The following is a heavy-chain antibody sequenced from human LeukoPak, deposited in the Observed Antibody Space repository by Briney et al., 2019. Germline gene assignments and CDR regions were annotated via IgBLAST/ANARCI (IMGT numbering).Heavy chain of an antibody. CDR3: ARETIYSSSWYLDY. Sequence: GGSLRLSCAASGFTVSSNYMSWVRQAPGKGLEWVSVIYSGGSTYYADSVKGRFTISRDNSKNTLYLQMNSLRAEDTAVYYCARETIYSSSWYLDYWGQGTLVTVSS. V-gene: IGHV3-53*01. CDR2: IYSGGST. D-gene: IGHD6-13*01. J-gene: IGHJ4*02. CDR1: GFTVSSNY.